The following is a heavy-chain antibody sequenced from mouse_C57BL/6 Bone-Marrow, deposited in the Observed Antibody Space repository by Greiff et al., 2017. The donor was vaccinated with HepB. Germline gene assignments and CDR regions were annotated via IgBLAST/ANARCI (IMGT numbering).Heavy chain of an antibody. V-gene: IGHV1-19*01. CDR2: INPYNGGT. D-gene: IGHD1-1*01. J-gene: IGHJ4*01. Sequence: EVKLQESGPVLVKPGASVKMSCKASGYTFTDYYMNWVKQSHGKSLEWIGVINPYNGGTSYNQKFKGKATLTVDKSSSTAYMELNSLTSEDSAVYYCARSRYYGPYAMDYWGQGTSVTVSS. CDR1: GYTFTDYY. CDR3: ARSRYYGPYAMDY.